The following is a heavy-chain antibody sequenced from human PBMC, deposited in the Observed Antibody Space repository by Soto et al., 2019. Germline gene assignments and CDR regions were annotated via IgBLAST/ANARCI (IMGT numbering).Heavy chain of an antibody. V-gene: IGHV3-11*01. Sequence: QVQLVESGGGLVKPGGSLRLSCAASGFTFSDYYMSWIRQAPGKGLEWVSYISSSGSTIYYADSVKGRFTISRDNAKNSLDLQMNSLRAEDTAVYYCARDDRSGDYPYWYFDLWGRGTLVTVSS. J-gene: IGHJ2*01. CDR3: ARDDRSGDYPYWYFDL. CDR2: ISSSGSTI. D-gene: IGHD4-17*01. CDR1: GFTFSDYY.